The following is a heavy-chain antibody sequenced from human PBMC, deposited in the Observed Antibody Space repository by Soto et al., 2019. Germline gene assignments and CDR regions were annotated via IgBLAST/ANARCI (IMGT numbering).Heavy chain of an antibody. CDR2: TYYRSKWST. CDR3: ARALAGSYGY. V-gene: IGHV6-1*01. Sequence: SQTLSLTCAISGDSVSSKDAAWNWIRQSPSRGLEWLGRTYYRSKWSTDYAVSLKGRITVKPDTSKNQFSLQLNSVTPEDTAVYYCARALAGSYGYWGQGXLVTVYS. D-gene: IGHD1-26*01. CDR1: GDSVSSKDAA. J-gene: IGHJ4*02.